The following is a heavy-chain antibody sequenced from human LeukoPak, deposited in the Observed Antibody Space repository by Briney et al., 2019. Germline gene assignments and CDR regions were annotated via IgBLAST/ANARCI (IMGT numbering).Heavy chain of an antibody. CDR3: ARAPITMVRGVMGTIITLDY. Sequence: SETLSLTCTVSGAPLSSGSYYWSWIRQPAGKGLEWIGRIYPSGSTDYNPSLKSRVTISIDTSKNQFSLKLSSVTAADTAVYYCARAPITMVRGVMGTIITLDYWGQGTLVTVSS. J-gene: IGHJ4*02. V-gene: IGHV4-61*02. CDR2: IYPSGST. D-gene: IGHD3-10*01. CDR1: GAPLSSGSYY.